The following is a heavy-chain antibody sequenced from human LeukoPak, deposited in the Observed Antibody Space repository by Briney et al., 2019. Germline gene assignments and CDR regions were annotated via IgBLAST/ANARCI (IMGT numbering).Heavy chain of an antibody. CDR1: GFTVSSNY. CDR2: IYSGGST. D-gene: IGHD3-9*01. Sequence: GGSLRLSCAASGFTVSSNYMAWVRQAPGKGLEWVSVIYSGGSTYYTDSVKGRFTISRDDSKNTVYLQLNSLRGEDTAIYYCARSRYLDWGGAFDMWGQGTMVTVSS. J-gene: IGHJ3*02. V-gene: IGHV3-66*01. CDR3: ARSRYLDWGGAFDM.